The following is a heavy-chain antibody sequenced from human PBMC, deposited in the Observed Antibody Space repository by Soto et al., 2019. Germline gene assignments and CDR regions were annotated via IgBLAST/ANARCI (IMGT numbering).Heavy chain of an antibody. CDR3: ARVGRGTATTVVDALDI. CDR1: GGFVSSGCYY. Sequence: QVQLQQWGAGLLKPSETLSLTCAVYGGFVSSGCYYWSWIRQPPGKGLEWIGEMSHSAGTHFTPSLKCRVTISVDTSKNQYSLKMSSVTAADTALYFCARVGRGTATTVVDALDIWGPGTMVTVSS. D-gene: IGHD1-1*01. CDR2: MSHSAGT. V-gene: IGHV4-34*01. J-gene: IGHJ3*02.